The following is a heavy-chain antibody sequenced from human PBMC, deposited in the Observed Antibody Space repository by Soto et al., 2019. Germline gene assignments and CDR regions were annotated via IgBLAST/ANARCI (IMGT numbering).Heavy chain of an antibody. CDR1: GGSFSGYY. V-gene: IGHV4-34*01. CDR3: ARVDPVGGGGSCYAFDY. D-gene: IGHD2-15*01. J-gene: IGHJ4*02. CDR2: INHSGST. Sequence: KPSETLSLTCAVYGGSFSGYYWSWIRQPPGKGLEWIGEINHSGSTNYNPSLKSRVTISVDTSKNQFSLKLSSVTAADTAVYYCARVDPVGGGGSCYAFDYWGQGTLVTVSS.